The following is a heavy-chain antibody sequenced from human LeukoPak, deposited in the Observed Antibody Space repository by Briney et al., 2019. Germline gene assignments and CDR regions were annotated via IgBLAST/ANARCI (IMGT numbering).Heavy chain of an antibody. CDR1: GFTFSSYG. Sequence: GGSLRLSCAASGFTFSSYGMSWVRQAPGKGLEWVSGISISGGRTYYADSVKGRFTISRDNSKNTVFLQMSSLRVEDTALYYCAKDRDWGSTTTAKGFDYWAQGTLVTVSS. V-gene: IGHV3-23*01. D-gene: IGHD2/OR15-2a*01. CDR3: AKDRDWGSTTTAKGFDY. J-gene: IGHJ4*02. CDR2: ISISGGRT.